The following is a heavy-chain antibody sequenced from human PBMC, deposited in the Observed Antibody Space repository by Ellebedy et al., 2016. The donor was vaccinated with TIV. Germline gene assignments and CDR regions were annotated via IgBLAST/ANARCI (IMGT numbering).Heavy chain of an antibody. Sequence: GESLKISCTASGFSFGDYALSWVRQAPGKGLEWIGFISSKIYGGTTEYAASVKGRFSISRDDSKTIAYLQMNRLETEDTAVYYCTRGNYYALDWGQGTLVTVSS. CDR3: TRGNYYALD. V-gene: IGHV3-49*04. J-gene: IGHJ4*02. CDR1: GFSFGDYA. D-gene: IGHD3-10*01. CDR2: ISSKIYGGTT.